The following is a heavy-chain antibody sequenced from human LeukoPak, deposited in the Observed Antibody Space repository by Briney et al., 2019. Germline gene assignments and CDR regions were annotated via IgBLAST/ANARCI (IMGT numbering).Heavy chain of an antibody. CDR3: ARAGAGRYYGSGHFDY. CDR2: INHSGST. D-gene: IGHD3-10*01. CDR1: GGSFSGYY. Sequence: PSETLSLTCAVYGGSFSGYYWSWIRQPPGKGLEWIGEINHSGSTNYNPSLKGRVTISVDTSKNQFSLKLSSVTAADTAVYYCARAGAGRYYGSGHFDYWGQGTLVTVSS. J-gene: IGHJ4*02. V-gene: IGHV4-34*01.